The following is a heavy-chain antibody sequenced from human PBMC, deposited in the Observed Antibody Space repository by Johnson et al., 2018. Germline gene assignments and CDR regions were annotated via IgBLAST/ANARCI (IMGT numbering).Heavy chain of an antibody. CDR2: ISYDGSNK. Sequence: VQLVQSGGGVVQPGRSLRLSCAASGFTFSSYAMHWVRQAPGKGLEWVAVISYDGSNKYYADSVKGRFTLSRDNSKNTLYLQMNSRRDEDTAVYYCARSYDFWSGFRNHYGMDVWGQGTTVTVSS. CDR3: ARSYDFWSGFRNHYGMDV. J-gene: IGHJ6*02. CDR1: GFTFSSYA. D-gene: IGHD3-3*01. V-gene: IGHV3-30*04.